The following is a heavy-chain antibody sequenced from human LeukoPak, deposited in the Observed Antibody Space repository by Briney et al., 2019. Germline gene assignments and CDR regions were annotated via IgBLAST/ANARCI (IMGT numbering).Heavy chain of an antibody. V-gene: IGHV5-51*01. Sequence: GASLQISCKGSGYIFTSYWIGWVRQMPGKGLEWMGIIYSGDSDTRYSPSFQGQVTISADKSISTAYLQWSSLKASDTAMYYCARHNSGYINCWGQGTLVTVSS. CDR2: IYSGDSDT. CDR3: ARHNSGYINC. J-gene: IGHJ4*02. CDR1: GYIFTSYW. D-gene: IGHD5-12*01.